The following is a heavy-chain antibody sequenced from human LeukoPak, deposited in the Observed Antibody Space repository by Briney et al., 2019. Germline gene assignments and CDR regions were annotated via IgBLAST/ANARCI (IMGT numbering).Heavy chain of an antibody. CDR2: FDTEDDET. CDR3: ATSLYDSSGYYFNWFDP. Sequence: ASVKVSCKVSGYTLTELSFHWVRQAPGTGIEWKGGFDTEDDETIYAQKYQVRVTMTEDTSTDTAYMELSSLRSEDTAVYYRATSLYDSSGYYFNWFDPWGQGTLVTVSS. CDR1: GYTLTELS. V-gene: IGHV1-24*01. D-gene: IGHD3-22*01. J-gene: IGHJ5*02.